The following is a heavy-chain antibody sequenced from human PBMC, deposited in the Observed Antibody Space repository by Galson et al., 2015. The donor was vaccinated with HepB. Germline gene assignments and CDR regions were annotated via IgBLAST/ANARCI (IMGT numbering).Heavy chain of an antibody. J-gene: IGHJ5*02. CDR2: IKQDGSEK. D-gene: IGHD3-22*01. V-gene: IGHV3-7*03. CDR3: ARVEKGSYDSSGYYFHGGWFDP. CDR1: GFTFSSYW. Sequence: SLRLSCAASGFTFSSYWMSWVRQAPGKGLEWVANIKQDGSEKYYVDSVKGRFTISRDNAKNSLYLQMNSLRAEDTAVYYCARVEKGSYDSSGYYFHGGWFDPWGQGTLVTVSS.